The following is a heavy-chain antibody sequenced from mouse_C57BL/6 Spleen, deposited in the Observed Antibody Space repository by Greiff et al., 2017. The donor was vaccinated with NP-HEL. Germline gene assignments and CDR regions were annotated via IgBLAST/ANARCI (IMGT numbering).Heavy chain of an antibody. D-gene: IGHD1-1*01. CDR2: IYPGDGDT. CDR1: GYAFSSSW. V-gene: IGHV1-82*01. CDR3: ARSSTVVADY. Sequence: QVRLQQSGPELVKPGASVKISCKASGYAFSSSWMNWVKQRPGKGLEWIGRIYPGDGDTNYNGKVKGKATLTADKSSSTAYMQLSSLTSEDSAVYFCARSSTVVADYWGQGTTLTVSS. J-gene: IGHJ2*01.